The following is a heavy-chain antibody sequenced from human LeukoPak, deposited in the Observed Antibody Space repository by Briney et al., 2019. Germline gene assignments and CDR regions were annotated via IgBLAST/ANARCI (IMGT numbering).Heavy chain of an antibody. CDR3: AKDPRYYDSSGIHYFDY. J-gene: IGHJ4*02. Sequence: GGSLRLSCAASGFTFSSYGMHWVRQAPGKGLEWVAFIRYDGSNKYYADSVKGRFTISRDNSKNTLYLQMNSLRAEDTAVYYCAKDPRYYDSSGIHYFDYWGQGTLVTVSS. CDR1: GFTFSSYG. V-gene: IGHV3-30*02. CDR2: IRYDGSNK. D-gene: IGHD3-22*01.